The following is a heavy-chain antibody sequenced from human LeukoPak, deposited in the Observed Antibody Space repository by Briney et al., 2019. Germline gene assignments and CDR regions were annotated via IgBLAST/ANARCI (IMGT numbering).Heavy chain of an antibody. V-gene: IGHV4-39*01. D-gene: IGHD6-13*01. Sequence: SETLSLTCTVSGDSISSSSYYWDWIRQRPGKGLEWIASIHYSGSSYYNPSLKSRVTISVDTSKNQFSLKLSSVTAADAAVYYCGRRGGIATAALFFQYRGQGTLVTVSS. J-gene: IGHJ1*01. CDR3: GRRGGIATAALFFQY. CDR1: GDSISSSSYY. CDR2: IHYSGSS.